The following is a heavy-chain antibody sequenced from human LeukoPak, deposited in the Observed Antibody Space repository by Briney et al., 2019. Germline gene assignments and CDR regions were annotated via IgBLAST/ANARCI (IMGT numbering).Heavy chain of an antibody. CDR1: GYTFTSYG. D-gene: IGHD3-10*01. Sequence: ASVKVSCKASGYTFTSYGISWVRQAPGQGLEWMGWISAYNGNTNYAQKLQGRVTMTTDTSTSTAYMELRSLRSDDTAVYYCARGLPYGSGSPRGEYLQHWGQGTLVTVSS. CDR3: ARGLPYGSGSPRGEYLQH. CDR2: ISAYNGNT. J-gene: IGHJ1*01. V-gene: IGHV1-18*01.